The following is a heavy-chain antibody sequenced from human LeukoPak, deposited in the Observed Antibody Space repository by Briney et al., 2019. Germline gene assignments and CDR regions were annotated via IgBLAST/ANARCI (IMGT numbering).Heavy chain of an antibody. CDR3: ARSSYTSGSSYFDY. CDR2: ISSTTSYT. CDR1: GFTFSDYY. Sequence: PGGSLRLSCAASGFTFSDYYMSWIRQAPGKGLEWLSYISSTTSYTDYADSVKGRFTISRDNAKNSLYLQMNSLRAEDTAVYYCARSSYTSGSSYFDYWGQGIQVTVSA. D-gene: IGHD3-10*01. V-gene: IGHV3-11*03. J-gene: IGHJ4*02.